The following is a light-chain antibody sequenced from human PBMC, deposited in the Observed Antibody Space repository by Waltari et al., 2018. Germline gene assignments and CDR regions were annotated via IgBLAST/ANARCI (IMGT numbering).Light chain of an antibody. J-gene: IGLJ2*01. CDR2: DVS. V-gene: IGLV2-14*01. CDR1: SSDVGGPPY. CDR3: SSYSSVTNVV. Sequence: QSALTQPASVSGSPGQSITISCTGTSSDVGGPPYVSLYQQHPGEAPKLIIYDVSSRPSGVSPRFSASRSGNTASLTISGLRTEDEADYYCSSYSSVTNVVFGGGTKLTVL.